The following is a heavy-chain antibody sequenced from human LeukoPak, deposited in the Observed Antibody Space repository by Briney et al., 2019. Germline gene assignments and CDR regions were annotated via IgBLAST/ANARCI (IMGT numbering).Heavy chain of an antibody. CDR1: GGSISSYY. J-gene: IGHJ6*02. D-gene: IGHD3-3*01. CDR3: ARAYYDFWSGYPHYYYYGMDV. Sequence: SETLSHTCTVSGGSISSYYWSWIRQPPGKGLEWIGYIYYSGSTNYNPSLKSRVTISVDTSKNQFSLKLSSVTAADTAVYYCARAYYDFWSGYPHYYYYGMDVWGQGTTVTVSS. CDR2: IYYSGST. V-gene: IGHV4-59*01.